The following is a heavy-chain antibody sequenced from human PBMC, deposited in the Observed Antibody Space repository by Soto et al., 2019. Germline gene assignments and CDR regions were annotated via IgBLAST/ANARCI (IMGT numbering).Heavy chain of an antibody. D-gene: IGHD3-3*02. Sequence: SETLSLTCTVSGDSIISSDFYWGWVRQPPGKGLEWIGSIFYLGSSYYNPSLKSRVTMSVDTSKNQFSLRLRPVTAADTALYFCARHSLALRKNNWFDPWGQGIMVTVSS. V-gene: IGHV4-39*01. CDR1: GDSIISSDFY. CDR3: ARHSLALRKNNWFDP. J-gene: IGHJ5*02. CDR2: IFYLGSS.